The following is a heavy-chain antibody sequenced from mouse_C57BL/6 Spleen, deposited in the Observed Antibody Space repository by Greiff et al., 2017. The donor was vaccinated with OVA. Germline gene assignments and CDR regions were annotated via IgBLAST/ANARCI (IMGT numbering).Heavy chain of an antibody. CDR1: GFSLTSYA. CDR3: ARGITTVVPFAY. J-gene: IGHJ3*01. D-gene: IGHD1-1*01. Sequence: VQLQESGPGLVAPSQSLSITCTVSGFSLTSYAISWVRPPPGKGLEWLGVIWTGGGTNYNSALKSRLSISKDNSKSQVFLKMNRLQTDDTARYYSARGITTVVPFAYWGQGTLVTVSA. V-gene: IGHV2-9-1*01. CDR2: IWTGGGT.